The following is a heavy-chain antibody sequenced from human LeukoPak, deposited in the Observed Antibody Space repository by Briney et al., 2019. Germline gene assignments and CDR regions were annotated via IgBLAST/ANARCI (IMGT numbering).Heavy chain of an antibody. J-gene: IGHJ4*02. D-gene: IGHD1-26*01. Sequence: ASVKVSCKASGGTFSSYAISWVRQAPGQGLEWMGRIIPILGIANYAQKFQGRVTITADKSTSTAYMELSSLRSEDTAVYYCAGCILGATPAFDYWGQGTLVTVSS. V-gene: IGHV1-69*04. CDR2: IIPILGIA. CDR3: AGCILGATPAFDY. CDR1: GGTFSSYA.